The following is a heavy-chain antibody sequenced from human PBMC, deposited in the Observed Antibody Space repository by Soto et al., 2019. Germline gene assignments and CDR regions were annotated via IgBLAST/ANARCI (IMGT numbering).Heavy chain of an antibody. J-gene: IGHJ6*02. V-gene: IGHV3-48*02. CDR1: GFTLSNYA. D-gene: IGHD3-16*01. Sequence: EVQLVESGGGLVQPGGSLRLSCAASGFTLSNYAVNWVRQAPGKGLEWVSYISSDSRYIYYGDSVKGRFTISRDNARNSVYLQMNSLRDEDTAVYYCARIKLVEFFFINVDVYDMAVWGQGTPVTVSS. CDR2: ISSDSRYI. CDR3: ARIKLVEFFFINVDVYDMAV.